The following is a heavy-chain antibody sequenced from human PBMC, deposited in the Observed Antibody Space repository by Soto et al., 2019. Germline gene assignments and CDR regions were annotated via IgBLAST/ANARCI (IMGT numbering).Heavy chain of an antibody. V-gene: IGHV1-24*01. Sequence: ASVKVSCKVSGYTLTELSMHWVRQAPGKGLEWMGGFDPEDGETIYAQKFQGRVTMTEETSTDTAYMELSSLRSEDTAVYYCATDHSGYWGQGTLVTVSS. CDR1: GYTLTELS. J-gene: IGHJ4*02. CDR3: ATDHSGY. CDR2: FDPEDGET. D-gene: IGHD3-10*01.